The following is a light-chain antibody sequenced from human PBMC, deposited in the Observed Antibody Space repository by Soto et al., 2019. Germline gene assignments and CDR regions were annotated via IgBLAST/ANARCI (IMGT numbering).Light chain of an antibody. J-gene: IGKJ1*01. CDR3: QHHNSYSQT. CDR2: GAS. CDR1: HSIRYY. V-gene: IGKV1-5*01. Sequence: DIQLTQSPPTLSASVGDRVTITCRASHSIRYYLAWYQQMPGKAPKLLIYGASSLQSGVPSRFSVSGSGTEFTLAISSLQPDDFATYFCQHHNSYSQTFGQGTKVEIK.